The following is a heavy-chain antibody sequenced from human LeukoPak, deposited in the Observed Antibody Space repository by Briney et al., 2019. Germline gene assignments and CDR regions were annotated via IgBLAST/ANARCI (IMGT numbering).Heavy chain of an antibody. Sequence: GGSLRLSCAASGFTFSNYGMHWVRQAPGKGLEWVAVVPSDGSIDYYADSLRGRFTVSGDNSKNTMFLQFNTLRQEDTAVYYCTREGMGTTFSAWFEPWGQGTLVTVSS. CDR3: TREGMGTTFSAWFEP. CDR1: GFTFSNYG. J-gene: IGHJ5*02. V-gene: IGHV3-30*03. D-gene: IGHD1-7*01. CDR2: VPSDGSID.